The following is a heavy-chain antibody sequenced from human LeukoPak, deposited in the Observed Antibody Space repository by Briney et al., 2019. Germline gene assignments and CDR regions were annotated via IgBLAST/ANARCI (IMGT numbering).Heavy chain of an antibody. V-gene: IGHV4-30-4*01. CDR1: GGSISSGDYY. CDR2: IYYSGST. J-gene: IGHJ5*02. D-gene: IGHD3-22*01. Sequence: PSQTLSLTCTVSGGSISSGDYYWSWIRQPPGKGLEWIGYIYYSGSTYYNPSLKSRVTISVDTSKNQFSLKLSSVTAADTAVYYCARAIVVVITNWFDPWGQGTLVTVSP. CDR3: ARAIVVVITNWFDP.